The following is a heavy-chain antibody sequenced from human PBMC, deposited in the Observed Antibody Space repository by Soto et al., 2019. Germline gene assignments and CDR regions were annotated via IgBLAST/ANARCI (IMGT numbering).Heavy chain of an antibody. CDR1: GVTFGSYG. D-gene: IGHD3-10*01. J-gene: IGHJ5*01. V-gene: IGHV3-23*01. Sequence: PXGSRRPSCEASGVTFGSYGMAWVRQAPGEGLDWISAISGRGGSTPYADSGKGRLSVSRDNSKNTLSLQMSSLRIAGTAINYRAKSGGSGSGTYLLNWFDSCGQGNLVTVSS. CDR3: AKSGGSGSGTYLLNWFDS. CDR2: ISGRGGST.